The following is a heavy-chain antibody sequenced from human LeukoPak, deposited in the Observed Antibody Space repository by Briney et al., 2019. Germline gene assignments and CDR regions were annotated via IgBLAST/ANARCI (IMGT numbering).Heavy chain of an antibody. J-gene: IGHJ2*01. Sequence: SETLSLTCTISGGSISTSAYHWAWIRPPPGHGQEWIGSLTYSGTTYYNPSLKSRVTVSVDTPKDQIFLELKSVTAADTSVYYCARRGWGSGWLGQDSSWYFDLWGRGTLVTVSA. CDR1: GGSISTSAYH. V-gene: IGHV4-39*01. D-gene: IGHD6-19*01. CDR3: ARRGWGSGWLGQDSSWYFDL. CDR2: LTYSGTT.